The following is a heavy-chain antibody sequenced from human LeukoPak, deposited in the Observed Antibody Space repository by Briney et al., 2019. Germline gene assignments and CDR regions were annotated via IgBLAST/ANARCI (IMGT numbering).Heavy chain of an antibody. CDR2: IYYSGST. J-gene: IGHJ5*02. CDR1: GGSISSGDYY. CDR3: ARGGSSSSFWFDP. Sequence: SETLSLTCTVSGGSISSGDYYWSWIRQPPGKGLEWIGYIYYSGSTYYNPSLKSRVTISVDTSKNQFSLKLSSVTAADTAVYYCARGGSSSSFWFDPWGQGTLVTVSS. D-gene: IGHD6-6*01. V-gene: IGHV4-30-4*08.